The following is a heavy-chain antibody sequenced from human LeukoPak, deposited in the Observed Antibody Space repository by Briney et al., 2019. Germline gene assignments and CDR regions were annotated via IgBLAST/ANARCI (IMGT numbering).Heavy chain of an antibody. CDR2: IIPIFGTA. V-gene: IGHV1-69*13. CDR3: ARGIPSVHYYYYMDV. J-gene: IGHJ6*03. D-gene: IGHD2-8*01. CDR1: GGTFSSYA. Sequence: ASVKVSCKASGGTFSSYAISWVRQAPGQGLEWMGGIIPIFGTANYAQKFQGRVTITADESTSTAYMELSSLRSEDTAVYYCARGIPSVHYYYYMDVWGKGTTVTVSS.